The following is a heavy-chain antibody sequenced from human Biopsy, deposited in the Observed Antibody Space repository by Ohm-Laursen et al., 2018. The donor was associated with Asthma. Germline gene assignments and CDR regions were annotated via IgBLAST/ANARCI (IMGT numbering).Heavy chain of an antibody. Sequence: ESLKISCKASGYTFSDSWIGWVRQMPGKGLEWMGIIYPGDSDTRYSPSFQGQVTISPDKSISTAYLQWSSLKASDTAMYYCARFIDGTFFVDYWGQGTLVTVSS. V-gene: IGHV5-51*01. D-gene: IGHD1-7*01. CDR3: ARFIDGTFFVDY. CDR2: IYPGDSDT. CDR1: GYTFSDSW. J-gene: IGHJ4*02.